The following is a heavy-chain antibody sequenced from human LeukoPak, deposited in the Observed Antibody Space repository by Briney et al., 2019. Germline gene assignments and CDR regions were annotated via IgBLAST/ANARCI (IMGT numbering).Heavy chain of an antibody. Sequence: GESLKISCKGSGYSFTSYWIGWVRQMPGKGLEWMGIIYPGDSDTRYSPSFQGQVTISADKSISTAYLQWSSLKASDTAMYYCAKNTYYYYSSGSNDAFDIWGQGTKVNGSS. D-gene: IGHD3-22*01. V-gene: IGHV5-51*01. CDR2: IYPGDSDT. CDR3: AKNTYYYYSSGSNDAFDI. J-gene: IGHJ3*02. CDR1: GYSFTSYW.